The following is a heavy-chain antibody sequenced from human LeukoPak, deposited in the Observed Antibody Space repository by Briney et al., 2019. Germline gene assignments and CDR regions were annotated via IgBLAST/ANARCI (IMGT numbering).Heavy chain of an antibody. CDR1: GYTFTGYY. J-gene: IGHJ6*03. V-gene: IGHV1-2*02. CDR2: INPNSGGT. D-gene: IGHD3-10*01. CDR3: ARGMVRGVNNYYYYYMDV. Sequence: ASVKVSCKASGYTFTGYYMHWVRQAPRQGLEWMGWINPNSGGTNYAQKFQGRVTMTRDTSISTAYMELSRLRSDDTAVYYCARGMVRGVNNYYYYYMDVWGKGTTVTVSS.